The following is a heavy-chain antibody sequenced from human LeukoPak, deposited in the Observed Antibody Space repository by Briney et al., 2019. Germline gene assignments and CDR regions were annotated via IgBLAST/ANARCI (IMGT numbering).Heavy chain of an antibody. Sequence: SETLSLTCAAYGGTFSGYYWSWIRQAPGKGLEWIGEINHSGSTNYNASLKSRVTISVDTYKNQYSLKLSSVTAADTAVYYCARAVVAVAGREKYYMDVWGKGTTVTVSS. D-gene: IGHD6-19*01. CDR3: ARAVVAVAGREKYYMDV. J-gene: IGHJ6*03. CDR2: INHSGST. CDR1: GGTFSGYY. V-gene: IGHV4-34*01.